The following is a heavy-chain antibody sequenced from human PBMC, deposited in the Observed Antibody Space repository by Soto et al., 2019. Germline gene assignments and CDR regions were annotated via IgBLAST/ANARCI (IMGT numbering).Heavy chain of an antibody. CDR3: ARVWGGAFDI. D-gene: IGHD3-10*01. V-gene: IGHV4-30-4*02. J-gene: IGHJ3*02. Sequence: SETLSLTCTVSGDSIISGDYYWSWIRQTPGKGLEWIGYIYYSGDTNYNPSLKSRVIISVDTSKNQFSLKLSSVTAADTAVYYCARVWGGAFDIWGQGTMVTVSS. CDR2: IYYSGDT. CDR1: GDSIISGDYY.